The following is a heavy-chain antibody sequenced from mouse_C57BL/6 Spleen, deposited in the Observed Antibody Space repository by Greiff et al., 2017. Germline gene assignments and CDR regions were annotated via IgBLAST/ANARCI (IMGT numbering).Heavy chain of an antibody. CDR1: GYTFTSYW. CDR2: IDPSDSET. V-gene: IGHV1-52*01. D-gene: IGHD1-1*01. Sequence: QVQLQQPGAELVRPGSSVKLSCTASGYTFTSYWMHWVKQRPIQGLEWIGNIDPSDSETHYNQKFKDKATLTVDKSSRTAYMQLSSLTSEEYAVYYYGREDYYGSGYSLDYWGQGTSLTVSS. CDR3: GREDYYGSGYSLDY. J-gene: IGHJ2*02.